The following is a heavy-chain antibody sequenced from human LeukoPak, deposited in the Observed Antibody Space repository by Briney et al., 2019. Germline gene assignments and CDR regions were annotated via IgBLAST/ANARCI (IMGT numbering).Heavy chain of an antibody. V-gene: IGHV3-23*01. Sequence: GGSLRLSCVVSGFTFSSNAMSWVRQAPGKGLEWVSTISSSGANTYYADSVKGRFTISRDNSKNTLYLQMNSLRAEDTAVYYCAREVEYSIPAMGYWGQGTLVTVSS. CDR2: ISSSGANT. CDR3: AREVEYSIPAMGY. D-gene: IGHD6-6*01. CDR1: GFTFSSNA. J-gene: IGHJ4*02.